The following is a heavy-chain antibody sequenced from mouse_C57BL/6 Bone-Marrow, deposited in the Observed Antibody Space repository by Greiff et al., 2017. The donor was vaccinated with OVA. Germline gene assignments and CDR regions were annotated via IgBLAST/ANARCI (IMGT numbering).Heavy chain of an antibody. V-gene: IGHV1-47*01. J-gene: IGHJ4*01. CDR1: GYTFTTYP. Sequence: QVQLQQSGAELVKPGASVKMSCKASGYTFTTYPIEWMKQNHGKSLEWIGNFHPYNDDTKYNEKFKGKATLPVEKSSSTVYLELSRLTSDDSAVYYCARGNYDDYAMDYWGQGTSVTVSS. CDR2: FHPYNDDT. D-gene: IGHD2-4*01. CDR3: ARGNYDDYAMDY.